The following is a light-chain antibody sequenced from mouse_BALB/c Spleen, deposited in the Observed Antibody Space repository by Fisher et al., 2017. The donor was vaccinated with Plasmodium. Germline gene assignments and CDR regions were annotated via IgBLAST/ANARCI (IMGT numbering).Light chain of an antibody. J-gene: IGKJ4*01. CDR3: SQSTHLPLT. CDR1: QSISNY. Sequence: TGDRVSLSCRASQSISNYLHWYQQKSHASPKLLIYKVSNRFSGVPDRFSGSGSGTYFTLKISRVEAEDLGVYFCSQSTHLPLTFGSGTKLEIK. CDR2: KVS. V-gene: IGKV5-45*01.